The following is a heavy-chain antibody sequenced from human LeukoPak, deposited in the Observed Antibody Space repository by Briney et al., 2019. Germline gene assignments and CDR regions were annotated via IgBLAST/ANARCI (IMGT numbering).Heavy chain of an antibody. J-gene: IGHJ5*02. Sequence: SETLSLTCAVYGGSFSGYYWSWTRQPPGKGLEWIGEINHSGGTNYNPSLKSRVSISVDTSRNQFSLKLSSVTAADTAVYYCATNPGGYCSSTRCYGEAPWGQGTLVTVSS. CDR1: GGSFSGYY. D-gene: IGHD2-2*01. CDR2: INHSGGT. V-gene: IGHV4-34*01. CDR3: ATNPGGYCSSTRCYGEAP.